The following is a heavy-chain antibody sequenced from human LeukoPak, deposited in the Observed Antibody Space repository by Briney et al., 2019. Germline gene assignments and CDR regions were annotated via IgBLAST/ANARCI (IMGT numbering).Heavy chain of an antibody. CDR2: IYIDGTTT. V-gene: IGHV3-74*01. Sequence: PGRSLRLSCAASGLTFSSCWMHWVRQAPGKGLVWVSRIYIDGTTTIYADSVKGRFTISRDNAKNTLYLQMNSLRAEDTAVYYCAASCGHNWFDPWGQGTLVTVSS. J-gene: IGHJ5*02. CDR3: AASCGHNWFDP. CDR1: GLTFSSCW. D-gene: IGHD2-21*01.